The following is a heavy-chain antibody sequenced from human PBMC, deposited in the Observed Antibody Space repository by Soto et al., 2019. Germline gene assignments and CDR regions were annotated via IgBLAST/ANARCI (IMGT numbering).Heavy chain of an antibody. CDR3: ARSRSGAVADSFDF. J-gene: IGHJ4*02. V-gene: IGHV3-30*04. CDR1: GFSFSRHA. CDR2: ISKYGSHK. Sequence: GGSLRLSCASSGFSFSRHAIHWVRQSPGKGLEWVAVISKYGSHKYYLDSVKGRFTITRDNSKNILYLQMNSLRDEDTAVYYCARSRSGAVADSFDFWGQGTLVTVSS. D-gene: IGHD3-10*01.